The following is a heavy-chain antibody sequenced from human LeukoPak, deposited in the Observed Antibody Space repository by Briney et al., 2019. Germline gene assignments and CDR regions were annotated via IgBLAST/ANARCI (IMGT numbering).Heavy chain of an antibody. CDR3: ARSNAGATTSFDY. CDR2: ISYDGSNK. V-gene: IGHV3-30-3*01. Sequence: GGSLRLSCAASGFTSSSYAMHWVRQAPGKGLEWVAVISYDGSNKYYADSVKGRFTISRDNSKNTLYLQMNSLRAEDTAVYYCARSNAGATTSFDYWGQGTLVTVSS. CDR1: GFTSSSYA. D-gene: IGHD1-26*01. J-gene: IGHJ4*02.